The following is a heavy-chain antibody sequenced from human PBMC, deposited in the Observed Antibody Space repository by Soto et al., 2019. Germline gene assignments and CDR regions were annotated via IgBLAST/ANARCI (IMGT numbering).Heavy chain of an antibody. CDR1: GFSLSTSGVG. V-gene: IGHV2-5*02. J-gene: IGHJ4*02. CDR3: AHSSSRWPLGY. CDR2: VYWDDDK. D-gene: IGHD4-17*01. Sequence: QITLKESGPTLVKPTQTLTLTCTFSGFSLSTSGVGVVWLRQPPGKALEWLALVYWDDDKRYSPSLKSRLTITQDTSKNQVVLTMNNMDHVDTATYYCAHSSSRWPLGYWGKGALVTVSS.